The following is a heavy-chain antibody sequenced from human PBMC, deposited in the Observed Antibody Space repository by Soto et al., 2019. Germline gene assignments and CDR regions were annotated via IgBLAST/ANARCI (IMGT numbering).Heavy chain of an antibody. D-gene: IGHD3-22*01. Sequence: SVKVSCKASGGTFSRYTITWVRQAPGQGLEWMGGITPMFGTPNYAQKFQGRVTITADESTSTAYMELSSLRSEDTAMYYCARDGTLYDSSAYYYLYWGQGTMVTVYS. CDR2: ITPMFGTP. V-gene: IGHV1-69*13. CDR1: GGTFSRYT. CDR3: ARDGTLYDSSAYYYLY. J-gene: IGHJ4*02.